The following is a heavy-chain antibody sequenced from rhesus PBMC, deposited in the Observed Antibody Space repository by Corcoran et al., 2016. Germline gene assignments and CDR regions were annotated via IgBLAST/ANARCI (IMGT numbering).Heavy chain of an antibody. CDR2: IDGKSGRT. Sequence: QVQLQESGPGLVKPSETLSLTCTVSGASISSNWWTWIRQPPGKGLEWIGDIDGKSGRTNYNPTLKSRVTISKDASKNHFSLKLSSVTAADTAVYYCAREKDDYWGQGVLVTVSS. CDR1: GASISSNW. J-gene: IGHJ4*01. V-gene: IGHV4-80*01. CDR3: AREKDDY.